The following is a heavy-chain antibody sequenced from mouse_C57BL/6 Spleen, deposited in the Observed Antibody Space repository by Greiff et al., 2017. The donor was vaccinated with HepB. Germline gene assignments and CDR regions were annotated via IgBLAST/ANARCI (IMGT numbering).Heavy chain of an antibody. CDR3: ARQTGRAWDY. CDR1: GFTFSSYG. V-gene: IGHV5-6*01. J-gene: IGHJ2*01. Sequence: EVKLVESGGDLVKPGGSLKLSCAASGFTFSSYGMSWVRQTPDKRLEWVATISSGGSYTYYPDSVKGRFTISRDNAKNTLYLQMSSLKSEDTAMYYCARQTGRAWDYWGQGTTLTVSS. CDR2: ISSGGSYT. D-gene: IGHD3-1*01.